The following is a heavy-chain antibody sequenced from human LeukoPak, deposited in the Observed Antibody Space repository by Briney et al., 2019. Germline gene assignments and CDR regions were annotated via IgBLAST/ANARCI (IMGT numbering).Heavy chain of an antibody. CDR2: IYYSGST. Sequence: SETLSLTCAVSGGSISSGGYSWSWIRQPPGKGLEWIGYIYYSGSTNYNPSLKSRVTISVDTSKNQFSLQLSSVTAADTAVYYCARGRIYYDSSGLGEWGQGTLVTVSS. V-gene: IGHV4-61*08. CDR1: GGSISSGGYS. D-gene: IGHD3-22*01. CDR3: ARGRIYYDSSGLGE. J-gene: IGHJ4*02.